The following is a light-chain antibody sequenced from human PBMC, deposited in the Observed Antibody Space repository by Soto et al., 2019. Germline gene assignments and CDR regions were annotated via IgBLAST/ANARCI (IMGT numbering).Light chain of an antibody. CDR3: QQDNNWPPWT. CDR2: DAS. Sequence: VMTQSPATLSVSPGERATLSCRASQSISHTLAWYQQRPGQAPRLLIYDASTRATGVPARFSGGGSGTDFTLTISGLQAEDFAVYYCQQDNNWPPWTCGQGTEVEIK. V-gene: IGKV3-15*01. CDR1: QSISHT. J-gene: IGKJ1*01.